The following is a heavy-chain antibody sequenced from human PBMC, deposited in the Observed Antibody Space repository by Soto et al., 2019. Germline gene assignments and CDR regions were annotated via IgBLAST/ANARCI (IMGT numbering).Heavy chain of an antibody. Sequence: SETLSLTCAVSGGSISSSNWWSWVRQPPGKGLEWIGEIYHSGSTNYNPSLKSRVTISVDKSKNQFSLKLSSVTAADTAMYYCARAYSNYLYYYYGMDVWGQGTTVTVSS. CDR1: GGSISSSNW. V-gene: IGHV4-4*02. D-gene: IGHD4-4*01. J-gene: IGHJ6*02. CDR2: IYHSGST. CDR3: ARAYSNYLYYYYGMDV.